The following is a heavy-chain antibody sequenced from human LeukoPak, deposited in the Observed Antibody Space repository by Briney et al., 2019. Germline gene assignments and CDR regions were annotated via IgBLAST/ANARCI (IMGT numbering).Heavy chain of an antibody. D-gene: IGHD2-15*01. V-gene: IGHV3-30*04. CDR1: GFTFSSYA. J-gene: IGHJ4*02. CDR2: ISYDGSNK. CDR3: AKDRCVSCRATDFDY. Sequence: QPGGSLRLSCAASGFTFSSYAMHWVRQAPGKGLEWVAVISYDGSNKYYADSVKGRFTVSRDNSKNTLYLQMNSLRAEDTAVYYCAKDRCVSCRATDFDYWGQGTLVTVSS.